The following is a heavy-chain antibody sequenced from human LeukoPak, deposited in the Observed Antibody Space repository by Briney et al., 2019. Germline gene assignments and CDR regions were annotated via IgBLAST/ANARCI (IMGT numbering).Heavy chain of an antibody. CDR3: ARGDDFSGDH. J-gene: IGHJ4*02. V-gene: IGHV3-7*04. D-gene: IGHD1-1*01. CDR2: IHPEGNEK. Sequence: GVSLRLSCLVSGFTFRKFWMSWVRQAPGRGREWVANIHPEGNEKYHVESVKGRFTISRDNAKNLLFMQMHGLRVEDTAVYYCARGDDFSGDHWGQGTLVTVSS. CDR1: GFTFRKFW.